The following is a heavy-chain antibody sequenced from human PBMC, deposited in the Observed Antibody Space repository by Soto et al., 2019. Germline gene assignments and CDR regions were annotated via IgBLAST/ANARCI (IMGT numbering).Heavy chain of an antibody. CDR3: ARENWVFDY. J-gene: IGHJ4*02. D-gene: IGHD7-27*01. CDR1: EFTFTSYW. V-gene: IGHV3-7*03. CDR2: IDQGGNKK. Sequence: GGSLRLSCAASEFTFTSYWMTWVRQAPGKGLEWVANIDQGGNKKYYVDSVKGRFIISRDNAKNSLYLQMYSLRAEDTAVYYCARENWVFDYWGQGALVTVSS.